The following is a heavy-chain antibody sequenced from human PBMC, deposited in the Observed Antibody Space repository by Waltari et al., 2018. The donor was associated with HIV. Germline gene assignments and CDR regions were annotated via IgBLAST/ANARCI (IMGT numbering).Heavy chain of an antibody. Sequence: EVQLLESGGGLVQPGGSLRLSCAASGFTFSSYAMSWVRQAPGKGREWFSASGGSGGSTYYADSVKGRFTISRDNSKNTLYLQMNSLRAEDTAVYYCAKEIYSYGSHEHYWGQGTLVTVSS. J-gene: IGHJ4*02. D-gene: IGHD5-18*01. CDR1: GFTFSSYA. V-gene: IGHV3-23*01. CDR3: AKEIYSYGSHEHY. CDR2: SGGSGGST.